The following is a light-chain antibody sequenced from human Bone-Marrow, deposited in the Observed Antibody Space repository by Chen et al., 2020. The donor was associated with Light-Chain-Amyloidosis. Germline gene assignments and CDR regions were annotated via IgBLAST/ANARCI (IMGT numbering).Light chain of an antibody. CDR3: QQYGTSPLT. Sequence: EIVLTQSPGTLSLSPGEGANLSCRASQTISSNYLTWYQQKFGQAPRLLIYGSSSRATGIPDRFTGSASETDFTLTIHRLEPQDFAMYYCQQYGTSPLTFGGGTKVEIK. CDR1: QTISSNY. J-gene: IGKJ4*01. CDR2: GSS. V-gene: IGKV3-20*01.